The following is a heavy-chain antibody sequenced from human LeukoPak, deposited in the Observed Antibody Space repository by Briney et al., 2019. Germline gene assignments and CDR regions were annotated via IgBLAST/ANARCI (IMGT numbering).Heavy chain of an antibody. CDR1: GFTFSGYS. V-gene: IGHV3-48*04. J-gene: IGHJ6*03. CDR2: ISGSSGTI. D-gene: IGHD3-3*01. Sequence: GGSLRLSCAASGFTFSGYSMNWVRQAPGKGLEWVSYISGSSGTIYNADSVTGRFTISSDNAKNSLYLQMNSLRAEDTALYYCARGQGDFWSGSYYYYYMDVWGKGTTVTVSS. CDR3: ARGQGDFWSGSYYYYYMDV.